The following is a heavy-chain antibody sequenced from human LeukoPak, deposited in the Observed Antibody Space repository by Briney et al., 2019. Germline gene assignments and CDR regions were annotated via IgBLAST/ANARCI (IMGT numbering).Heavy chain of an antibody. J-gene: IGHJ4*02. D-gene: IGHD6-19*01. Sequence: PGGSLRLSCAASGFTFNGYEMNWVRQTPGKGLEWVSSISSGSRYIYYADSVKGRFTISRDNSKNTLYLQMNSLRAEDTAVYYCARDRIAVAGTVGYWGQGTLVTVSS. CDR2: ISSGSRYI. V-gene: IGHV3-21*01. CDR1: GFTFNGYE. CDR3: ARDRIAVAGTVGY.